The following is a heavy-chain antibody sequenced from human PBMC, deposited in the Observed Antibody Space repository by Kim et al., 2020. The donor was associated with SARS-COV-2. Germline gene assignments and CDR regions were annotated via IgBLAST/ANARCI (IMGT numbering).Heavy chain of an antibody. CDR1: GGSMRDFY. CDR2: IYSDGTT. Sequence: SETLSLTCSVSGGSMRDFYWTWVRQPPGSGLEWIGKIYSDGTTDYNSSFKGRVTMSVDMSKSQFSLRLRSVTTADTAVYYCAREMRDYGPGYFAFDIWGQGTLFVVSS. V-gene: IGHV4-59*01. D-gene: IGHD3-10*01. J-gene: IGHJ3*02. CDR3: AREMRDYGPGYFAFDI.